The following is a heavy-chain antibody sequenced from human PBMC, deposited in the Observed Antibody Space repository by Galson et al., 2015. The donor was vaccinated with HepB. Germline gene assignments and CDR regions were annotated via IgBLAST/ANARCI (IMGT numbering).Heavy chain of an antibody. CDR1: GGTFSSYA. CDR2: IIPILGIA. D-gene: IGHD1-26*01. Sequence: SVKVSCKASGGTFSSYAISWVRQAPGQGLEWMGRIIPILGIANYAQKFQGRVTITADKSTSTAYMELSSLRSEDTAVYYCARALIVGATTPPFFDYWGQGTLVTVSS. V-gene: IGHV1-69*04. CDR3: ARALIVGATTPPFFDY. J-gene: IGHJ4*02.